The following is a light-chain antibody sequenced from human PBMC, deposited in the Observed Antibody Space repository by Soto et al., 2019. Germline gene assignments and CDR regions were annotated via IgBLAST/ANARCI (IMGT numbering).Light chain of an antibody. J-gene: IGKJ1*01. CDR1: QSVSSN. CDR3: QQQNNWPPWT. V-gene: IGKV3-15*01. Sequence: EIVMTQSPATLSVSPGERATLSCRASQSVSSNLAWYQQKPGQAPRLLMYGASTRATGIPDRFSGSGSGTESTLTISRRQTEDFAVYYCQQQNNWPPWTFGQGTKVEIK. CDR2: GAS.